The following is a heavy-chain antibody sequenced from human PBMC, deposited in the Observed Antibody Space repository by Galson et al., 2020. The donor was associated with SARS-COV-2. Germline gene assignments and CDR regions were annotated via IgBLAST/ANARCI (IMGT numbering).Heavy chain of an antibody. V-gene: IGHV5-51*01. D-gene: IGHD6-6*01. CDR1: GYNFANFW. J-gene: IGHJ6*04. CDR2: IDPRGTET. CDR3: AGAPSDFYGVDV. Sequence: GESLKISCKGSGYNFANFWIVRVRQTPGKGLEWMGIIDPRGTETTYSPSFQGKVTFSTDTSATTAYLQWSSLKTSDTAIYYCAGAPSDFYGVDVWGDGTPVTVSS.